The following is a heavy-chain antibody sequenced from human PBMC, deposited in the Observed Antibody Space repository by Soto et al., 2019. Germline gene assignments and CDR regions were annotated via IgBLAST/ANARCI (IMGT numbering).Heavy chain of an antibody. Sequence: QVQLVQSGAEVKKPGASVKVSCKASGYTFSNYAFSWVRQAPGQGLEWMGWFGTYNGITNYSQKFQDRVTMTPDTSTSTAYMELRSLRSDDTAVYYCARDLSRLDYWGQGTLVTVSS. D-gene: IGHD6-19*01. CDR3: ARDLSRLDY. CDR2: FGTYNGIT. J-gene: IGHJ4*02. V-gene: IGHV1-18*01. CDR1: GYTFSNYA.